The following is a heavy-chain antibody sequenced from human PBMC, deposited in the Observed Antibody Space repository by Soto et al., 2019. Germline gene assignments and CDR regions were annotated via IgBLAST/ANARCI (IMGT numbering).Heavy chain of an antibody. V-gene: IGHV1-69*06. CDR3: ASQYSSSSYYGMDV. CDR2: IIPIFGTA. J-gene: IGHJ6*02. Sequence: SVKVSCKASGGTFSSYAISWVRQAPGQGLEWMGGIIPIFGTANYAQKFQGRVTITADKSTSTAYMELSSLRSEDTAVYYCASQYSSSSYYGMDVWGQGTTVTVSS. CDR1: GGTFSSYA. D-gene: IGHD6-13*01.